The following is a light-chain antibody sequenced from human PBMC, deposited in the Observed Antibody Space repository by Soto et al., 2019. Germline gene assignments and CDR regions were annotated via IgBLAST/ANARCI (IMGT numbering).Light chain of an antibody. J-gene: IGKJ5*01. CDR2: EVS. CDR1: QSLLHIDGKTY. CDR3: VQSTQLPSIT. Sequence: DIVMTQTPLSLSVTPGQPASISCKSSQSLLHIDGKTYLYWYLQKSGQPPQFLISEVSNRFSGVPDRFSGSGSGTDFTLKISRVEAEDVGVYYCVQSTQLPSITFGQGTRLEIK. V-gene: IGKV2D-29*01.